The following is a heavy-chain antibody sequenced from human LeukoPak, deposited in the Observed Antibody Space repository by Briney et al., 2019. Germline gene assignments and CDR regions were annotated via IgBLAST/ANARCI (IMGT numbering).Heavy chain of an antibody. CDR3: ARGYTSGWSPALDI. Sequence: SETLSLTCTVYGESFSGYFWSWIRQPPGKGLEWIGEINRSGSTNYNPSLKSRVTISVDTSKNQFSLKLSSVTAADTAVYYCARGYTSGWSPALDIWGQGTMVTVSS. CDR2: INRSGST. V-gene: IGHV4-34*01. J-gene: IGHJ3*02. D-gene: IGHD6-19*01. CDR1: GESFSGYF.